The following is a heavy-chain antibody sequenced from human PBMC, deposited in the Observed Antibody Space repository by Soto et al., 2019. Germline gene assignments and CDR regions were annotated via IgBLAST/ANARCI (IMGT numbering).Heavy chain of an antibody. Sequence: QVQLVQSGAEVKKPGASVKVSCKASGYTFTSYYMHWVRQAPGQGLEWMGIINPGGGSTSYAQKFQGRVTMTRDTSTSTVDMELSSLRSEDTAVYYCARVYPSDTRYGYVGNNWFDPWGQGTLVTVSS. V-gene: IGHV1-46*03. J-gene: IGHJ5*02. CDR3: ARVYPSDTRYGYVGNNWFDP. CDR1: GYTFTSYY. D-gene: IGHD5-18*01. CDR2: INPGGGST.